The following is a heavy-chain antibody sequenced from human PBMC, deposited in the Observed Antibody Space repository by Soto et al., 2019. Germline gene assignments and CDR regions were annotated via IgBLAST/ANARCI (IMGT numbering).Heavy chain of an antibody. J-gene: IGHJ6*02. CDR2: IYPGDSDT. CDR3: ARHRGSYDILTGYRAYYYYGMDV. V-gene: IGHV5-51*01. Sequence: AGESLKISCKGSGYSFTSYWIGWVRQMPGKGLEWMGIIYPGDSDTRYSPSFQGQVTISADKSISTAYLQWSSLKASDTAMYYCARHRGSYDILTGYRAYYYYGMDVWGQGTTVTVSS. D-gene: IGHD3-9*01. CDR1: GYSFTSYW.